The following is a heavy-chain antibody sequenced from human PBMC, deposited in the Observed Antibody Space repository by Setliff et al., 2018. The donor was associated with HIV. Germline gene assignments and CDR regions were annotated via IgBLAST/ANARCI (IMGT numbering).Heavy chain of an antibody. Sequence: GESLKISCAVSGFTFISYGMYWVRQAPGKGLEWVAFIRYDGSYRYYVDSVKGRFTISRDNSKNTMFLQMNSLRVEDTAIYYCAKMQTAMDPDTFDIWGQGTMVTVSS. D-gene: IGHD5-18*01. CDR1: GFTFISYG. J-gene: IGHJ3*02. CDR3: AKMQTAMDPDTFDI. CDR2: IRYDGSYR. V-gene: IGHV3-30*02.